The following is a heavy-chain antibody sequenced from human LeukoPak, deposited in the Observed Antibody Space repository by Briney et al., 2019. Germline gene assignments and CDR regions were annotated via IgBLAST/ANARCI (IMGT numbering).Heavy chain of an antibody. CDR1: GFPLSQNW. CDR2: ISPDDKST. J-gene: IGHJ3*02. D-gene: IGHD1-26*01. CDR3: LTILETTIDAFDI. Sequence: GGSLGPSFPASGFPLSQNWLHWVPQAPGKGLGWVSRISPDDKSTSYADSVKGRFAISRDDAKKTLYLQMNSLRAEVTAVYYCLTILETTIDAFDIWGQGTMVTVSS. V-gene: IGHV3-74*01.